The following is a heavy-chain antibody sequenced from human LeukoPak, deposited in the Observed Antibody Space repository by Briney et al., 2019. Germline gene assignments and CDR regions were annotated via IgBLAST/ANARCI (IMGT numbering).Heavy chain of an antibody. Sequence: PGGSLRLSCAASGFTFSSYAMHWVRQAPGKGLEYVSAISSNGGNTYYANSVKGRFTISRDNSKDTLYLQMGSLRAEDMAVYYCATNAKARGNHFDYWGQGTLVAVSS. V-gene: IGHV3-64*01. J-gene: IGHJ4*02. D-gene: IGHD2-8*01. CDR1: GFTFSSYA. CDR2: ISSNGGNT. CDR3: ATNAKARGNHFDY.